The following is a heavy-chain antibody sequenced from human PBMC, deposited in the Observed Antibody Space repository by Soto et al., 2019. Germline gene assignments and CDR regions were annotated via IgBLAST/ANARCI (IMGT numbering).Heavy chain of an antibody. Sequence: QVQLVESGGGVVQPGRSLRLSCATSGFTFSSYGMHWVRQAPGKGLEWVAVIWYDGSNKYYADSVKGRFTISRDNSKNTLYLQMNSLRAEDTAVYYCARMAGGRFDYWGQGTLVTVSS. CDR2: IWYDGSNK. V-gene: IGHV3-33*01. CDR3: ARMAGGRFDY. D-gene: IGHD6-19*01. CDR1: GFTFSSYG. J-gene: IGHJ4*02.